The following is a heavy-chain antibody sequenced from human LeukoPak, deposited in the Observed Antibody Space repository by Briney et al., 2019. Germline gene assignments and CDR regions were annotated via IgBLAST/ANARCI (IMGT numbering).Heavy chain of an antibody. CDR3: ARDGGATIHSFGAFDI. D-gene: IGHD5-12*01. Sequence: GGSLRLSCAASGFTFSSYWMSWVRQAPGKGLEWVANIKQDGSEKYYVDSVKGRFTISRDNAKNSLYLQMNSLRAEDTAVYYCARDGGATIHSFGAFDIWGQGTMVTVSS. CDR1: GFTFSSYW. CDR2: IKQDGSEK. V-gene: IGHV3-7*01. J-gene: IGHJ3*02.